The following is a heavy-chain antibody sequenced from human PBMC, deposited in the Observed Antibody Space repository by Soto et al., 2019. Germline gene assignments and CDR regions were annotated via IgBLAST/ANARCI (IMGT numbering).Heavy chain of an antibody. J-gene: IGHJ4*02. CDR1: GFSLSNARMG. D-gene: IGHD3-10*01. CDR2: IFSNDEK. Sequence: SGPTLVNPTETLTLTCTVSGFSLSNARMGVSWIRQPPGKALEWLAHIFSNDEKSYSTSLKSRLTISKDTSKSQVVLTMTNMDPVDTATYYCARIVIWFGELWSYYFDYWGQGTLVTVSS. CDR3: ARIVIWFGELWSYYFDY. V-gene: IGHV2-26*01.